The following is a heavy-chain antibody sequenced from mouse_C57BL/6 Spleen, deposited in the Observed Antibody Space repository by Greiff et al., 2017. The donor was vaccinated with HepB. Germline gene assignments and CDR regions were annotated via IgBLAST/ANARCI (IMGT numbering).Heavy chain of an antibody. D-gene: IGHD4-1*01. CDR3: VRQTGTRYFDD. CDR2: IRSKSNNYAT. Sequence: EVMLVESGGGLVQPKGSLKLSCAASGFSFNTYAMNWVRQAPGKGLEWVARIRSKSNNYATYYADSVKDRFTISRDDSESMLYLQMNNLKTEDTAMYYCVRQTGTRYFDDWGQGTTLTVSS. J-gene: IGHJ2*01. CDR1: GFSFNTYA. V-gene: IGHV10-1*01.